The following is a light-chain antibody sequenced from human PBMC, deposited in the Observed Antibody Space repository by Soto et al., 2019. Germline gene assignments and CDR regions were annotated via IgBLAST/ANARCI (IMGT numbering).Light chain of an antibody. CDR3: YSYAGSTSLV. CDR2: EVI. V-gene: IGLV2-23*02. CDR1: SSDVGSYNL. Sequence: QSALTQPASVSGSPGQSITVSCTGTSSDVGSYNLVSWYQQHPGKAPKVIIYEVIKRPSGVSNRFSGSKSGNTASLTISGLQAEDEAYYYCYSYAGSTSLVFGGGTKVTVL. J-gene: IGLJ2*01.